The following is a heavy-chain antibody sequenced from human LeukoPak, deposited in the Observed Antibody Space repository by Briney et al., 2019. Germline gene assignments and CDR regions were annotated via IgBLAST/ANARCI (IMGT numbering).Heavy chain of an antibody. J-gene: IGHJ4*02. CDR1: GFTFSSYW. CDR3: ANLDGAVAGLGNY. CDR2: INSDGSST. D-gene: IGHD6-19*01. Sequence: GGSLRLSCAASGFTFSSYWTHWVRQAPGKGLVWVSRINSDGSSTSYADSVKGRFTISRDNAKNTLYLQMNSLRAEDTAVYYCANLDGAVAGLGNYWGQGTLVTVSS. V-gene: IGHV3-74*01.